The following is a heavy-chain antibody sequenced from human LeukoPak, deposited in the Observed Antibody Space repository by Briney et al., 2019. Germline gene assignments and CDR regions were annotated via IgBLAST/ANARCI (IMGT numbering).Heavy chain of an antibody. J-gene: IGHJ4*02. CDR2: ISSNGIST. CDR1: GFTFTNYP. CDR3: VKDTKNPGVAGGDY. Sequence: PGGSLRLSCSASGFTFTNYPMHWVRQAPGKGLEFVSSISSNGISTYYADSVKGRFTISRDNSKNTLYLQMSSLRAEDTAVYYCVKDTKNPGVAGGDYWGQGTLVTVSS. D-gene: IGHD6-19*01. V-gene: IGHV3-64D*06.